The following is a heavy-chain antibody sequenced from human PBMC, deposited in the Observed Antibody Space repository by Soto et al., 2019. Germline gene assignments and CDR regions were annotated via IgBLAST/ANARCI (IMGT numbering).Heavy chain of an antibody. V-gene: IGHV1-2*02. CDR3: ARGGGTTLAPLP. J-gene: IGHJ5*02. Sequence: ASVKVSCKASGYTFTGYYMHWVRQAPGPGLEWMGWINPNSGATKYAPKFQGRVTMTRDPSNRTAYLELSRLTSDDTAIYYCARGGGTTLAPLPWGQGTPVTVSS. CDR2: INPNSGAT. D-gene: IGHD3-16*01. CDR1: GYTFTGYY.